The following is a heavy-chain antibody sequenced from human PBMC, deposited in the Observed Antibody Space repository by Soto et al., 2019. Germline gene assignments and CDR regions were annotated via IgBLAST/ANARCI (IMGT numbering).Heavy chain of an antibody. Sequence: ASVKVSCKASGYTFTGYYMHWGRQAPGQGLEWMGWINPNSGGTNYAQKFQGRVTMTRDTSISTAYMELSRLRSDDTAVYYCASRYSGSRPFDYWGQGTLVAVSS. CDR1: GYTFTGYY. CDR3: ASRYSGSRPFDY. D-gene: IGHD1-26*01. J-gene: IGHJ4*02. V-gene: IGHV1-2*02. CDR2: INPNSGGT.